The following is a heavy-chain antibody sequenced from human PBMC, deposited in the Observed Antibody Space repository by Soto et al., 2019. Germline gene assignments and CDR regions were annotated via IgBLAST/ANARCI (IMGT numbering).Heavy chain of an antibody. V-gene: IGHV4-59*01. D-gene: IGHD5-12*01. J-gene: IGHJ6*03. CDR3: ARVADSGYDFNYYYMDV. CDR1: GGSISSYY. CDR2: IYYSGST. Sequence: PSETLSLTCTVSGGSISSYYWSWIRQPPGKGLEWIGYIYYSGSTNYDPSLKSRVTISVDTSKNQFSLKLSSVTAADTAVYYCARVADSGYDFNYYYMDVWGKGTTVTVSS.